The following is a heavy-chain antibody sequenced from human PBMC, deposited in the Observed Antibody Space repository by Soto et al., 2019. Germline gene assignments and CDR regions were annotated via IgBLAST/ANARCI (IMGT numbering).Heavy chain of an antibody. Sequence: PSETLSLTCAVYGGSFSGYYWSWIRQPPGKGLEWIGEINHSGSTNYNPSLKSRVTISVDTSKNQFSLKLSSVTAADTAVYYCARTRYCTNGVCYTKRHYFDYSGQGTLDTVSS. V-gene: IGHV4-34*01. CDR1: GGSFSGYY. D-gene: IGHD2-8*01. CDR3: ARTRYCTNGVCYTKRHYFDY. J-gene: IGHJ4*02. CDR2: INHSGST.